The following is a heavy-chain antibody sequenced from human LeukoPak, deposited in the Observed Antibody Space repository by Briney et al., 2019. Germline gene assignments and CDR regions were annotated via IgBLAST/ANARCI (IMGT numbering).Heavy chain of an antibody. CDR3: ARDYYYGSGSYSGMDV. V-gene: IGHV4-59*01. D-gene: IGHD3-10*01. Sequence: SETLSLTCTVSGGSISSYYWSRIRQPPGKGLEWIGYIYYSGSTNYNPSLKSRVTISVDTSKNQFSLKLSSVTAADTAVYYCARDYYYGSGSYSGMDVWGQGTTVTVSS. CDR1: GGSISSYY. J-gene: IGHJ6*02. CDR2: IYYSGST.